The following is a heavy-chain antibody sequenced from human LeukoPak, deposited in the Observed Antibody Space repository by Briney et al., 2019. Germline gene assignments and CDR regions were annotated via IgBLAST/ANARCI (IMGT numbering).Heavy chain of an antibody. Sequence: SETLSLTCAVYGGSFSGYYWSWIRQPPGKGLEWLGEINHSGSTNYNPSLKSRVTISVDTSKNQFSLKLSSVTAADTAVYYCARDLCGGSCGLDYWGQGTLVTVSS. CDR1: GGSFSGYY. D-gene: IGHD2-15*01. V-gene: IGHV4-34*01. J-gene: IGHJ4*02. CDR2: INHSGST. CDR3: ARDLCGGSCGLDY.